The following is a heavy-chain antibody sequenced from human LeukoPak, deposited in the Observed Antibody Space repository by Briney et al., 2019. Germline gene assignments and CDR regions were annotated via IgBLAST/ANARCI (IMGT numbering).Heavy chain of an antibody. V-gene: IGHV4-59*01. CDR1: GGSISSYY. D-gene: IGHD3-9*01. CDR2: IYYSGST. J-gene: IGHJ5*02. CDR3: ARERKYYDILGWFDP. Sequence: SETLSLTCTVPGGSISSYYWSWIRQPPGKGLEWIGYIYYSGSTNYNPSLRSRVTISVDTSKNQFSLKLSSVTAADTAVYYCARERKYYDILGWFDPWGQGTLVTVSS.